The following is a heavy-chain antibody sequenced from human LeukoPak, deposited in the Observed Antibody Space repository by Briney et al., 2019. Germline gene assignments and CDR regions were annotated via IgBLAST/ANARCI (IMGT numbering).Heavy chain of an antibody. CDR2: ISFDGTNK. J-gene: IGHJ4*02. V-gene: IGHV3-30*18. Sequence: HPGRSLRLSCAASGFTFSHYAMHWVRQAPGKGLEWVAVISFDGTNKFYADSVKGRFTISRDNSKNALYLQMNSLRAEDTAVFFCAKYYYGSGSYFDYWGQGTLVTVSS. CDR3: AKYYYGSGSYFDY. D-gene: IGHD3-10*01. CDR1: GFTFSHYA.